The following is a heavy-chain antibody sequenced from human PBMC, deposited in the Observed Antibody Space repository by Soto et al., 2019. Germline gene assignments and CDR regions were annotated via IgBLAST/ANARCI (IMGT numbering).Heavy chain of an antibody. CDR1: GGTFSSYA. D-gene: IGHD3-10*01. J-gene: IGHJ6*02. CDR2: IIPIFGTA. Sequence: RASVKVSCKASGGTFSSYAISWVRQAPGQGLEWMGGIIPIFGTANYAQKFQGRVTITADESTSTAYMELSSLRSEDTAVYYCARDAALLWFGELRSRPDYYYGMDVWGQGTTVTVS. CDR3: ARDAALLWFGELRSRPDYYYGMDV. V-gene: IGHV1-69*13.